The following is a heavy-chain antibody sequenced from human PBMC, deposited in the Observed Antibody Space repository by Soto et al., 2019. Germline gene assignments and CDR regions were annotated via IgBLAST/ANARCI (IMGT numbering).Heavy chain of an antibody. J-gene: IGHJ6*02. CDR3: ARSQGGSSSLDIYYYYSYGMDV. CDR1: GGTFSSYA. D-gene: IGHD2-15*01. V-gene: IGHV1-69*01. Sequence: QVQLVQSGAEVKKPGSSVKVSCKAPGGTFSSYAISWVRQAPGQGLEWMGGIIPIFGAAKYAQKFQGRVKITADESTSTGYMELSSLRSEDTVVYYCARSQGGSSSLDIYYYYSYGMDVWGQGTTVTVSS. CDR2: IIPIFGAA.